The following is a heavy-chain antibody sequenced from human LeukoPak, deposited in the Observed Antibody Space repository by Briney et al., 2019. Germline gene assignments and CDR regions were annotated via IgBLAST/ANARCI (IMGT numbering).Heavy chain of an antibody. Sequence: SETLSLTCTVSGGSIINLYRTWIRQPAGKGLEWIRRIYSSGSANYSPSLKSRVSMSIDSSVNLCSLNLTSVTAADTALYFCARDVRYASGWSTPESWGQGTLVTVCS. D-gene: IGHD6-19*01. V-gene: IGHV4-4*07. CDR1: GGSIINLY. J-gene: IGHJ5*02. CDR2: IYSSGSA. CDR3: ARDVRYASGWSTPES.